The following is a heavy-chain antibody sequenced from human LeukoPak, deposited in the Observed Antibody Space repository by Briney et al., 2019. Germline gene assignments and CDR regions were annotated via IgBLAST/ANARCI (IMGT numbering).Heavy chain of an antibody. CDR1: GFTFSSYG. Sequence: GGSLRLSCAASGFTFSSYGMHWVRQAPGKGLEWVAFIRYDGSNKNYADSVNGRFTISRDNSKNTLYLQMNSLRADDSAVYYCAKDLSPFVWDIDAFDIWGQGTLVTVSS. D-gene: IGHD1-26*01. CDR3: AKDLSPFVWDIDAFDI. V-gene: IGHV3-30*02. J-gene: IGHJ3*02. CDR2: IRYDGSNK.